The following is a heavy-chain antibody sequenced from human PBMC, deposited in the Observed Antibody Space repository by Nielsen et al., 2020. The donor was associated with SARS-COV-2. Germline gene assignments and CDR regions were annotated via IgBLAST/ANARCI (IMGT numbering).Heavy chain of an antibody. CDR3: ARDATSGWIPY. CDR1: GGSISSSSYY. D-gene: IGHD6-19*01. Sequence: SETLSLTCTVSGGSISSSSYYWGWIRQPPGKGLEWIGYVHYSGSTYYNPSLKSRVTISVDTSKNQFSLEVNSVTAADTAVYYCARDATSGWIPYWGQGTLVTVSS. J-gene: IGHJ4*02. CDR2: VHYSGST. V-gene: IGHV4-61*01.